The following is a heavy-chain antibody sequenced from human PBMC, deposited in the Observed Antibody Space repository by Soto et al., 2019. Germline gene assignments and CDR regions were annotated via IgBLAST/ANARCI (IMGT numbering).Heavy chain of an antibody. CDR1: GFTFSSYS. V-gene: IGHV3-21*01. Sequence: PGGSLRLSCAASGFTFSSYSMNWVRQAPGKGLEWVSSISSSSSYIYYADSVKGRFTISRDNAKNSLYLQMNSLRAEDTAVYYCAGDLLTTPSYGMDVWGQGTTVTVSS. CDR2: ISSSSSYI. CDR3: AGDLLTTPSYGMDV. J-gene: IGHJ6*02. D-gene: IGHD1-1*01.